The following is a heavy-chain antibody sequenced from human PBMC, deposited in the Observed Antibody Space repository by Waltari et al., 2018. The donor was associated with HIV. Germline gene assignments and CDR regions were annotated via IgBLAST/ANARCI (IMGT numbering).Heavy chain of an antibody. V-gene: IGHV3-9*01. Sequence: EVELVESGGGLIQPGRSLTLSCLASGFDFGAYARHWVRQGPGAGLEWVSVINWKGDHASYAHSVRGRLTAYRDNAKNMLYLRLNRLTPEDTAVYYCTKGDSSGWYPACDKWGRGTLVIVSS. D-gene: IGHD6-19*01. CDR3: TKGDSSGWYPACDK. CDR2: INWKGDHA. CDR1: GFDFGAYA. J-gene: IGHJ4*02.